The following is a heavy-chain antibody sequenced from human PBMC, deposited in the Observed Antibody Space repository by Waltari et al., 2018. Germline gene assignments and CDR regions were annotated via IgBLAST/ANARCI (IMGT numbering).Heavy chain of an antibody. J-gene: IGHJ4*02. D-gene: IGHD1-20*01. CDR3: ATPFYNWDDPLHS. Sequence: EVHLLESGGDLVQPGGSLRLPCPASGLTCSNFPINWVRLAPGTGLEWVSAITVGDDAHYADSLRGRFTISRDSSKDTVHLQMNGLRVEDTAIYYCATPFYNWDDPLHSWGQGTPVTVSS. CDR2: ITVGDDA. CDR1: GLTCSNFP. V-gene: IGHV3-23*01.